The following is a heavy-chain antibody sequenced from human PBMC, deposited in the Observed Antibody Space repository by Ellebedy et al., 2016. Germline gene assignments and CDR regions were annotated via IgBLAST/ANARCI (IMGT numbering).Heavy chain of an antibody. CDR1: GYIFTGYY. Sequence: ASVKVSCKASGYIFTGYYMHWVRQAPGQGLEWMGWINPNSGGTNYAQKFQGWVTMTRDTSISTAYMELSRLRSDDTAVYYCARAGDLVASMLSFGYFQHWGQGTLVIVSS. D-gene: IGHD5-12*01. J-gene: IGHJ1*01. CDR3: ARAGDLVASMLSFGYFQH. CDR2: INPNSGGT. V-gene: IGHV1-2*04.